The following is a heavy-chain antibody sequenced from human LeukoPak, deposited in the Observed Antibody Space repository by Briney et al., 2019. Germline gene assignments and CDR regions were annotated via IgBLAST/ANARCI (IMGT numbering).Heavy chain of an antibody. J-gene: IGHJ6*02. D-gene: IGHD3-22*01. CDR2: ISGSGGST. CDR1: GFTFSSYA. V-gene: IGHV3-23*01. CDR3: AKGAHGLFHPYYYYGMDV. Sequence: GGSLRLSCAASGFTFSSYAMSWVRQAPGKGLEWVSAISGSGGSTYYADSVKGRFTISRDNAKNSLYLQMNSLRAEDTALYYCAKGAHGLFHPYYYYGMDVWGQGTTVTVSS.